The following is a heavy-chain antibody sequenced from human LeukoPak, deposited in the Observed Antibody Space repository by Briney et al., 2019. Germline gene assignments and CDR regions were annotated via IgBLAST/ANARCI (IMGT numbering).Heavy chain of an antibody. J-gene: IGHJ4*02. D-gene: IGHD3-22*01. V-gene: IGHV4-34*01. CDR1: GGSFSGYY. CDR2: INHSGST. CDR3: ARGGDYYDSSGLAQLDY. Sequence: PSETLSLTCAVYGGSFSGYYWSWIRQPPGKGLEWIGEINHSGSTNYNPSLKSRVTISVDTSKNQFSLKLSSVTAADTAVYYCARGGDYYDSSGLAQLDYWGQGTLATVSS.